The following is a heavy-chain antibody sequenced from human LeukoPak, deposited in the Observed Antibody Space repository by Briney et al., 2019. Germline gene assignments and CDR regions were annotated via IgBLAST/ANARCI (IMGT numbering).Heavy chain of an antibody. CDR3: ARAYGSGSYYSEFDY. V-gene: IGHV1-46*01. J-gene: IGHJ4*02. D-gene: IGHD3-10*01. CDR2: INPSGGST. CDR1: GYTFTSYY. Sequence: ASVKVSCKASGYTFTSYYMHWVRQAPGQGLEWMGIINPSGGSTNYAQKFQGRVTMTRDTSTSTVYMELGSLRSEDTAVYYCARAYGSGSYYSEFDYWGQGTLVTVSS.